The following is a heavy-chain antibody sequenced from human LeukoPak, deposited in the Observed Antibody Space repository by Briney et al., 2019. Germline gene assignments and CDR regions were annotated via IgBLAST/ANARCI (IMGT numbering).Heavy chain of an antibody. CDR2: IKSKTDGGTT. V-gene: IGHV3-15*01. CDR1: GFTLSNAW. J-gene: IGHJ6*04. CDR3: TTDTLGYCSSTSCYGSYYYYYYGMDV. Sequence: GGSLRLSCAASGFTLSNAWLSWVRQAPGKGLEWVGRIKSKTDGGTTDYAAPVKGRFTISRDDSKNTLYLQMNSLKNEDTAVYYCTTDTLGYCSSTSCYGSYYYYYYGMDVWGKGTTVTVSS. D-gene: IGHD2-2*01.